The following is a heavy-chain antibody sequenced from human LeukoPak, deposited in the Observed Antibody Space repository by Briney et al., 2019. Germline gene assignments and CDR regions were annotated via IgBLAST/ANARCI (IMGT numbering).Heavy chain of an antibody. D-gene: IGHD4-17*01. Sequence: ASVKVSCKASGYTFTSYDINWVRQATGQGLEWMGWMNPNSGNTGYAQKFQGRVTMTRSTSISTAYMEPSSLRSEDTAVYYCATASTVTTERGSVVRAFDIWGQGTMVTVSS. CDR1: GYTFTSYD. V-gene: IGHV1-8*01. J-gene: IGHJ3*02. CDR3: ATASTVTTERGSVVRAFDI. CDR2: MNPNSGNT.